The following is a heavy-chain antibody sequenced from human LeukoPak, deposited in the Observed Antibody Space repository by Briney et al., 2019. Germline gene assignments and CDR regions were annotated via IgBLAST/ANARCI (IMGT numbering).Heavy chain of an antibody. CDR3: AAVYSFGWFDY. CDR2: VWYGGSKK. V-gene: IGHV3-33*01. CDR1: GFDVSSYG. Sequence: GRSLRLSCVASGFDVSSYGMHWVRQAPGKGPEWVAVVWYGGSKKYYADSVNGRFTISRDDSKNTLYLQMDDLRADDTAIYYCAAVYSFGWFDYWGQGTPVTVSS. D-gene: IGHD1-26*01. J-gene: IGHJ5*01.